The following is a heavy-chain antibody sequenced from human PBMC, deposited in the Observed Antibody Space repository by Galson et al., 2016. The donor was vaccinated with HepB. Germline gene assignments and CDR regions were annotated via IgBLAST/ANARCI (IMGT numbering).Heavy chain of an antibody. D-gene: IGHD6-19*01. V-gene: IGHV1-3*01. CDR1: GYTFTSCA. J-gene: IGHJ4*02. CDR3: AISGWKRTFDL. CDR2: IIAGSGNT. Sequence: SVKVSSNDAGYTFTSCAMHWVRHAPAQRLVWMVWIIAGSGNTKYSQTFQGRVTITRDTSASIAYMELSSLRSEDTAVYYCAISGWKRTFDLWGQGTLVTVSS.